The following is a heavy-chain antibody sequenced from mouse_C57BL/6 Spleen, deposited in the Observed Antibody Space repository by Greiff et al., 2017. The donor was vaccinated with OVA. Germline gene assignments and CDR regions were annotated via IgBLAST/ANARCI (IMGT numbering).Heavy chain of an antibody. D-gene: IGHD2-3*01. J-gene: IGHJ3*01. CDR1: GYTFTDYE. CDR2: IDPETGGT. Sequence: QVQLKQSGAELVRPGASVTLSCKASGYTFTDYEMHWVKQTPVHGLEWIGAIDPETGGTAYNQKFKGKAILTADKSSSTAYMELRSLTSEDSAVYYCTRRDGYYVWFAYWGQGTLVTVSA. V-gene: IGHV1-15*01. CDR3: TRRDGYYVWFAY.